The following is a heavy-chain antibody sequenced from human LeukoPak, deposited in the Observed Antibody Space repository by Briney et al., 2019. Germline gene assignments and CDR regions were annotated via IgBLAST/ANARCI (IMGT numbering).Heavy chain of an antibody. D-gene: IGHD2-2*01. CDR1: GDTFSSYA. Sequence: SVKVSCEASGDTFSSYAINWVRQAPGQGLEWMGGIIPIFGTANYAQKFQDRVTITADESTSTAYMELSSLRSEDTAIYYCASRLYCSNTRCRNFPFAYWGQGTLVTVSS. CDR2: IIPIFGTA. V-gene: IGHV1-69*13. CDR3: ASRLYCSNTRCRNFPFAY. J-gene: IGHJ4*02.